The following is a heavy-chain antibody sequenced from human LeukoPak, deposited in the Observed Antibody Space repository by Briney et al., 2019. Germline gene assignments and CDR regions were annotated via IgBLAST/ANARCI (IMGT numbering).Heavy chain of an antibody. Sequence: ASVKVSCKVSGYTLTELSMHWVRQAPGKGLEWMGGFDPEDGETIYAQKFQGRVTMTEDTSTDTAYMELSSLRSEDTAVYYCATHPPCSSTSCYPFDYWGQGTLVTVSS. CDR2: FDPEDGET. J-gene: IGHJ4*02. CDR1: GYTLTELS. CDR3: ATHPPCSSTSCYPFDY. D-gene: IGHD2-2*01. V-gene: IGHV1-24*01.